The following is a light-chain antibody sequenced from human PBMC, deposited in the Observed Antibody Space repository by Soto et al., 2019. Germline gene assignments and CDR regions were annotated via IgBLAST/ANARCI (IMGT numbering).Light chain of an antibody. V-gene: IGLV1-51*01. J-gene: IGLJ2*01. CDR3: AAWDRSLSVGV. Sequence: QSVLTQPPSVSAAPGQRVTISCSGSSSNIGSNYVFWYQQLPGTAPKLLIYDNDKRPSGLPDRFSGSKSGTSATLGITGLQTGDEAEYYCAAWDRSLSVGVFGGGTKVTVL. CDR2: DND. CDR1: SSNIGSNY.